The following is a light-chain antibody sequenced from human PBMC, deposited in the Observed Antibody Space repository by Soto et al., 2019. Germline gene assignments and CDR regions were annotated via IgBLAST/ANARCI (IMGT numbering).Light chain of an antibody. Sequence: AVQLTQSPSSLSAVVGDRVAITCRASQAINNALAWYQQKPGQPPTLLIYDASNLESGVPSRFSGSGSGTDFTLIISSLQPEDFATYFCQQFRDSPFTFGEGTKVEI. V-gene: IGKV1D-13*01. CDR3: QQFRDSPFT. CDR2: DAS. J-gene: IGKJ4*01. CDR1: QAINNA.